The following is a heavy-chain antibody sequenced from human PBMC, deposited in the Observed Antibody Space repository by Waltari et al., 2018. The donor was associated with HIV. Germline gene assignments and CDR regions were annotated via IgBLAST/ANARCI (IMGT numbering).Heavy chain of an antibody. CDR2: INPNRGVT. CDR3: AASSSLTYYFDY. V-gene: IGHV1-2*02. J-gene: IGHJ4*02. Sequence: QVQLVQSGAEVKKPGASVKVSCKASGYSFTDYYIHWVRQAPGQGLEWMGWINPNRGVTNYEQKFQGRVTMTRDTSVNTAYMDLSRLRSDDTAVYYCAASSSLTYYFDYWGQGTLVTVSS. D-gene: IGHD6-6*01. CDR1: GYSFTDYY.